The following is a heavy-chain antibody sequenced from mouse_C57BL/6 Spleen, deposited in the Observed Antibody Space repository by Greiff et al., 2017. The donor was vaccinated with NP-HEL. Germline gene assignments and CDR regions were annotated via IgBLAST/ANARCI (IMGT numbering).Heavy chain of an antibody. CDR2: SRNKANDYTT. CDR1: GFTFSDFY. V-gene: IGHV7-1*01. J-gene: IGHJ2*01. D-gene: IGHD1-1*01. CDR3: ARNYGSTFDY. Sequence: EVQVVESGGGLVQSGRSLRLSCATSGFTFSDFYMEWVRQAPGKGLEWIAASRNKANDYTTEYSASVKVRFIVSRDTSQSILYLQMNALRAEDTAIYYCARNYGSTFDYWGQGTTLTVSS.